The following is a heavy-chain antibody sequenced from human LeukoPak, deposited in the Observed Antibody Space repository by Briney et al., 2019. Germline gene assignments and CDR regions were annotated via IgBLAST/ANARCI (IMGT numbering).Heavy chain of an antibody. CDR2: IKHDGSEK. Sequence: PGGSLRLSCAASGFTFNTFWMSWVRQAPGKGLEWVANIKHDGSEKYYVDSVKGRFTISRDNAKNSLYLQVSSLGADDTAVYYCARVEASGYDYGAFDYWGQGTLVTVSS. J-gene: IGHJ4*02. CDR3: ARVEASGYDYGAFDY. D-gene: IGHD5-12*01. V-gene: IGHV3-7*01. CDR1: GFTFNTFW.